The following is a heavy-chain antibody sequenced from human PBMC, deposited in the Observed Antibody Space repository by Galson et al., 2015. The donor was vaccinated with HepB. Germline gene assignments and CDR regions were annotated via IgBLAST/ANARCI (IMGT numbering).Heavy chain of an antibody. Sequence: SVKVSCKASGYTFTGYYMHWVRQAPGQGLEWMGWINPNSGGTNYAQKFQGRVTMTRDTSISTAYMELSRLRSDDTAVYYCARVKRGLELHPFDYWGQVTLVTVSS. CDR1: GYTFTGYY. D-gene: IGHD1-7*01. J-gene: IGHJ4*02. CDR2: INPNSGGT. V-gene: IGHV1-2*02. CDR3: ARVKRGLELHPFDY.